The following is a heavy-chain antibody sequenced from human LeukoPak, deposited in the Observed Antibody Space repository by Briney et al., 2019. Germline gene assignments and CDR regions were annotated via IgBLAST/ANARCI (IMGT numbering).Heavy chain of an antibody. D-gene: IGHD5-12*01. V-gene: IGHV3-21*01. CDR2: ISSSSSYI. CDR1: GFSFSSYS. CDR3: ARGGYSGYDPEG. J-gene: IGHJ4*02. Sequence: GGSLRLSCAASGFSFSSYSMNWVRQAPGKGLEWVSSISSSSSYIYYADSVKGRFTISRDNGKNSLYLQMNSLRAEDTAVYYCARGGYSGYDPEGWGQGTLVTVSS.